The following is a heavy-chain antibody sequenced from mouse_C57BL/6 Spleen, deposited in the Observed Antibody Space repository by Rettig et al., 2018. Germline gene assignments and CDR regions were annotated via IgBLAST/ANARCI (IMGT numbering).Heavy chain of an antibody. Sequence: GASVKLSCKASGYTFTSYWMHWVKQRPGQGLEWIGMIHPNSGSINYNEKFKSKATLTVDKSFSTAYMQLSSLTSEDSAVYYCARIYDGYFGDYWGQGTTLTVSS. CDR2: IHPNSGSI. D-gene: IGHD2-3*01. J-gene: IGHJ2*01. CDR3: ARIYDGYFGDY. CDR1: GYTFTSYW. V-gene: IGHV1-64*01.